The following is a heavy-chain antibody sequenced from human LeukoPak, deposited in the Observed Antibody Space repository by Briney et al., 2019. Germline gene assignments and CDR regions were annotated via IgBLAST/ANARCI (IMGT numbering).Heavy chain of an antibody. CDR1: EFTFSSYA. V-gene: IGHV3-23*01. Sequence: GGSLRLSCAASEFTFSSYAMSWVRQAPGKGLEWVSAISGSGGSTYYADSVKGRFTISRDNSKNTVYLQMNSLRAEDTAVYFCAKELIIQPTGTVAFDIWGQGTMVTVSS. CDR2: ISGSGGST. D-gene: IGHD1-1*01. CDR3: AKELIIQPTGTVAFDI. J-gene: IGHJ3*02.